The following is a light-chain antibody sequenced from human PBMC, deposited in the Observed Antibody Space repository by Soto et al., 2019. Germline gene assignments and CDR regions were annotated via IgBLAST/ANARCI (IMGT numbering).Light chain of an antibody. CDR2: GAS. CDR1: QRFTVNS. V-gene: IGKV3-20*01. CDR3: QQCDSSLWT. J-gene: IGKJ1*01. Sequence: EIVLTQSPGTLFLSPGEKPPPPSRASQRFTVNSLAWYQQKPGRAPRLLIFGASSRAAGIPDRFSGSGSGTDFTLTISRLEPEDFAVYYCQQCDSSLWTFGQGTQVEIK.